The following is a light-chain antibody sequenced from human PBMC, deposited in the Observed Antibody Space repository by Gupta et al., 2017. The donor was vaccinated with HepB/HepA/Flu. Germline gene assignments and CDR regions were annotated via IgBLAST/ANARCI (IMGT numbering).Light chain of an antibody. V-gene: IGLV4-69*01. CDR1: SGHSTYA. Sequence: QLVLTQSPSASASLGASVKLTCTLSSGHSTYAIAWHQQQSETGPRYLMKVNSDGSHSQGDGIPDRFCGSRAGAERYLIIYSRQSEDEAEYYCQTWGTGIWGFGGGNKLTVL. CDR3: QTWGTGIWG. CDR2: VNSDGSH. J-gene: IGLJ3*02.